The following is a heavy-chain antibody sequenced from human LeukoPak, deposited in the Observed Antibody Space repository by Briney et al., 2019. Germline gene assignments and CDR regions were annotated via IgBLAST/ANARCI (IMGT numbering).Heavy chain of an antibody. D-gene: IGHD3-9*01. J-gene: IGHJ6*03. V-gene: IGHV3-64*01. CDR1: GFTFSSYA. CDR3: ARESPPAYYDILTLHYYYYYMDV. CDR2: ISSNGGST. Sequence: GGSLRLSCAASGFTFSSYAMHWVRQAPGKGLEYVSAISSNGGSTYYANSVKGRFTISRDNSKNTLYLQMGSLRAEDMAVYYCARESPPAYYDILTLHYYYYYMDVWGKGTTVTVSS.